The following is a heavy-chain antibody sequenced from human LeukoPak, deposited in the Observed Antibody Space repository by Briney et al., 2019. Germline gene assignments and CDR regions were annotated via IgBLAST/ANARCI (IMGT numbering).Heavy chain of an antibody. CDR1: GYTLSELS. Sequence: GASVKVSCKVSGYTLSELSVHWVRQAPGKGLEWMGGFDPEDYETIYAEKFQGRVTMTGDTSTDTAYMDLSSLRSEDTAVYYCARGPPLLDIDYWGQGTLVTVSS. D-gene: IGHD3-10*01. J-gene: IGHJ4*02. V-gene: IGHV1-24*01. CDR2: FDPEDYET. CDR3: ARGPPLLDIDY.